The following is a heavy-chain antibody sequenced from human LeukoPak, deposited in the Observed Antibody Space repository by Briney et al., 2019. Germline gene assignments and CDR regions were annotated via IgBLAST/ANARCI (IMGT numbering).Heavy chain of an antibody. CDR1: GFTFSSYA. D-gene: IGHD2-2*01. V-gene: IGHV3-30*04. Sequence: GGSLRLSCAASGFTFSSYAMHWVRQAPGKGLEWEAVISYDGSNKYYADSVKGRFTISRDNSKNTLYLQMNSLRAEDTAVYYCARDGDCSSTSCYVGAFDIWGQGTMVTVSS. CDR3: ARDGDCSSTSCYVGAFDI. J-gene: IGHJ3*02. CDR2: ISYDGSNK.